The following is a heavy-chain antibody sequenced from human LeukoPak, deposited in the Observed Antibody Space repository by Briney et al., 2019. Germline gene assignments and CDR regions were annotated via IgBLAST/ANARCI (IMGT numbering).Heavy chain of an antibody. CDR1: GGSISSYY. CDR2: IYYSGST. J-gene: IGHJ4*02. Sequence: PSETLSLTCTVSGGSISSYYWSWLRQPPGRGLEWIGYIYYSGSTNYSPSLKSRVTISVDASKNQFSLKLSSVTAADTAVYYCARFYGSGSSVDYWGQGTLVTASS. V-gene: IGHV4-59*01. CDR3: ARFYGSGSSVDY. D-gene: IGHD3-10*01.